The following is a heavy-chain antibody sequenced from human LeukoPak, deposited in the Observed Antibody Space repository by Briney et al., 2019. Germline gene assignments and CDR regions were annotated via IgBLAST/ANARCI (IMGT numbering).Heavy chain of an antibody. Sequence: GGSLRLSCAASGFTFDDYAMHWVRPAPGKGLEWVASISWNSGDIVHADSVKGRFSISRDNAKNSLYLQMDSLRTEDTALYYCVKSGGYATAIRYFDLWGRGTLVTVSS. CDR3: VKSGGYATAIRYFDL. V-gene: IGHV3-9*01. J-gene: IGHJ2*01. D-gene: IGHD2-21*02. CDR2: ISWNSGDI. CDR1: GFTFDDYA.